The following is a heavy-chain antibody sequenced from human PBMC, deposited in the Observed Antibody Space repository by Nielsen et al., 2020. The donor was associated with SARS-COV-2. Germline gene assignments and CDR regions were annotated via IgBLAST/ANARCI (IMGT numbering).Heavy chain of an antibody. D-gene: IGHD3-22*01. J-gene: IGHJ4*02. Sequence: ASVKVSCKASGYTFTSYDINWVRQATGQGLEWMGWMNPNSGNTGYAQKFKGRVTMTRDTSISTAYVELSSLTSEDTAVYYCARRADYYDSSAYYYWGQGILVTVSS. CDR3: ARRADYYDSSAYYY. CDR1: GYTFTSYD. V-gene: IGHV1-8*01. CDR2: MNPNSGNT.